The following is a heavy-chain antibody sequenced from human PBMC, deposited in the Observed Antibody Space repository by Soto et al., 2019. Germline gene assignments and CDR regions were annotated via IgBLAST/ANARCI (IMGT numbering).Heavy chain of an antibody. J-gene: IGHJ4*02. CDR2: IYNDGTYS. CDR1: GFIFKMYW. CDR3: TRGPRPISTCTWAY. Sequence: PGGSLRLFCAASGFIFKMYWLPWVRQSPGKGLVWISRIYNDGTYSDYADSVRGRFTISRDNVNDTLYLQMNNLRAEDSGLYYCTRGPRPISTCTWAYWGQGTQVTVSS. V-gene: IGHV3-74*01. D-gene: IGHD2-8*01.